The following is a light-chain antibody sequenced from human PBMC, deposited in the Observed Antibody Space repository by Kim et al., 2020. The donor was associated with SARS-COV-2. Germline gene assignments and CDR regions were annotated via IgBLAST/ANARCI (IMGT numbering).Light chain of an antibody. J-gene: IGLJ3*02. V-gene: IGLV1-40*01. CDR1: SSNIGAGYA. CDR3: QSYDSNLSGWV. Sequence: ATASCPGSSSNIGAGYAVHWYQQLPGAAPKLLIYGDDNRPSGVPDRLSGSKSGTSASLAITGLQAEDEADYYCQSYDSNLSGWVFGGGTQLTVL. CDR2: GDD.